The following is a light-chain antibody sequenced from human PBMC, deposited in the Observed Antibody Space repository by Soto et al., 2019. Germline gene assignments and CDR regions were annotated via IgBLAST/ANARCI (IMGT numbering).Light chain of an antibody. Sequence: QSVLTQPASVSGSPGQSIAISCTGVRTDVVYGYVFVSWYQQHPGQAPQLIIYDVSNRLSGVSYRFSGSKSGNTASLTISGLQAEDEAEYYCTSYTSSTPFYVFGTGTKVTVL. CDR1: RTDVVYGYVF. V-gene: IGLV2-14*03. CDR3: TSYTSSTPFYV. CDR2: DVS. J-gene: IGLJ1*01.